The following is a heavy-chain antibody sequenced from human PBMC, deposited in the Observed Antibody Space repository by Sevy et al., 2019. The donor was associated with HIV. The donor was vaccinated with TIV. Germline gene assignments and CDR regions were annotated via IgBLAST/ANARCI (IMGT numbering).Heavy chain of an antibody. CDR3: ATTNDYYESYGSPFDY. J-gene: IGHJ4*02. CDR2: FDPEDGET. Sequence: ASVKVSCKVSGSTLSRLSMHWVRQVPGKGLEWMASFDPEDGETIYARKFQGRVTMTEDTSTDTAYMELSSLRSEDTAVYYCATTNDYYESYGSPFDYWGQGTLVTVSS. V-gene: IGHV1-24*01. D-gene: IGHD3-22*01. CDR1: GSTLSRLS.